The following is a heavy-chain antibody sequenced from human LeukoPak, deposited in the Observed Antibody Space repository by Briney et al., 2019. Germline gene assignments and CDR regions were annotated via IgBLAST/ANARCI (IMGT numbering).Heavy chain of an antibody. V-gene: IGHV4-34*01. Sequence: SETLSLTCAVYGGSFSGYYWSWIRQPPGKGLEWIGEINHSGSTNYNPSLKSRVTISVDTSKNQFSLKLSSVTAADTAVYYCARRGAARLFYFDYWGQGTLVTVSS. D-gene: IGHD6-6*01. CDR2: INHSGST. CDR1: GGSFSGYY. J-gene: IGHJ4*02. CDR3: ARRGAARLFYFDY.